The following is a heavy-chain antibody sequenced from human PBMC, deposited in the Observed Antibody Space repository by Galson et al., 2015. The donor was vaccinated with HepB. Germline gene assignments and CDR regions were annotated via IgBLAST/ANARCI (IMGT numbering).Heavy chain of an antibody. V-gene: IGHV4-31*02. J-gene: IGHJ4*02. D-gene: IGHD3-10*01. CDR3: ARAFNTYYYGSGPFFEGYYFDY. Sequence: WIGYIYYSGSTYYNPSLKSRVTISVDTSKNQFSLKLSSVTAADTAVYYCARAFNTYYYGSGPFFEGYYFDYWGQGTLVTVSS. CDR2: IYYSGST.